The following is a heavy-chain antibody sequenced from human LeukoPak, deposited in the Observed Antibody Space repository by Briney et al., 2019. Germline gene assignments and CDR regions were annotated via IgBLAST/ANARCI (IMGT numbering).Heavy chain of an antibody. D-gene: IGHD2-21*01. CDR2: ISYDGSNK. J-gene: IGHJ5*02. Sequence: PGGSLRLSCAASGFTFSSYGMHWVRQAPGKGLEGVAVISYDGSNKYYADSVKGRFTISRDNSKNTLYLQINSLRAEDTAVYYCAKDPTFLPWGQGTLVTVSS. CDR1: GFTFSSYG. CDR3: AKDPTFLP. V-gene: IGHV3-30*18.